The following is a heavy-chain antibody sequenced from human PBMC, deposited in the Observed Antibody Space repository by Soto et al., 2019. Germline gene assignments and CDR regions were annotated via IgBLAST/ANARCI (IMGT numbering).Heavy chain of an antibody. Sequence: QAQLVQSGAEVKKPEASVKVSCEASGYTFTSYYMHWVRQAPGQGLEWMGWINPNSGDTKYAQKFRGRVTMTRDTSITTAYMEVKMLTSDDTAVYYCARQLAYCRGDCFTEPVDYWGQGTLVTVSS. V-gene: IGHV1-2*02. D-gene: IGHD2-21*02. CDR2: INPNSGDT. CDR3: ARQLAYCRGDCFTEPVDY. J-gene: IGHJ4*02. CDR1: GYTFTSYY.